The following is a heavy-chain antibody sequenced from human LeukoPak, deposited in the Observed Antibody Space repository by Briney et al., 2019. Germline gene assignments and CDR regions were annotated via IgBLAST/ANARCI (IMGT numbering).Heavy chain of an antibody. Sequence: PGGSLRLSCAASGFTFSSYAMNWVRQAPGKGLEWVSAICGSGGSTYYADSVKGRFTISRDNAKNSLYLQMNSLRAEDTALYYCARPPLAAAGAYWGQGTLVTVSS. V-gene: IGHV3-23*01. CDR1: GFTFSSYA. CDR2: ICGSGGST. CDR3: ARPPLAAAGAY. J-gene: IGHJ4*02. D-gene: IGHD6-13*01.